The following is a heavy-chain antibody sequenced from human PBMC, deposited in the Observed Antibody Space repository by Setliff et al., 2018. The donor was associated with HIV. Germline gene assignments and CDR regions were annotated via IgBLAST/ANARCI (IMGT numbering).Heavy chain of an antibody. CDR1: GGTFRKDT. D-gene: IGHD6-13*01. CDR3: ARATPGEHLVLHY. J-gene: IGHJ4*02. V-gene: IGHV1-69*13. CDR2: IVPVFGPG. Sequence: SVKVSCKASGGTFRKDTITWVRQAPGQGLEWMGGIVPVFGPGNSAQKFQGRATITADESTSTVYMEVSSLKSEDTAVYYCARATPGEHLVLHYWGQGTLVTVSS.